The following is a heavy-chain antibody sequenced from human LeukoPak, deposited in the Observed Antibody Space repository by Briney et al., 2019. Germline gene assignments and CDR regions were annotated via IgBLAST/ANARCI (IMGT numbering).Heavy chain of an antibody. CDR2: IRSKANSYAT. D-gene: IGHD3-22*01. CDR3: TTSSSAYYYFYC. J-gene: IGHJ4*02. V-gene: IGHV3-73*01. Sequence: AGGSLRLSCAASGFTFSNAWMSWVRQAPGKGLEWVGRIRSKANSYATAYAASVKGRFTISRDDSKNTAYLQMNSLKTEDTAVYYCTTSSSAYYYFYCWGQGTLVTVSS. CDR1: GFTFSNAW.